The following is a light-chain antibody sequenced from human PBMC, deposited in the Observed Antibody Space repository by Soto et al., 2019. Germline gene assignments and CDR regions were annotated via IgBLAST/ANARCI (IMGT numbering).Light chain of an antibody. CDR3: ETWDTNTRV. Sequence: QLVLTQSSSASASLGSSVKLTCTLSSGHSSYIIAWHQQQPGKAPRYLMKLEGSGGYNKGSGVPDRFSGSSSGAERYLTISNLQSEDEADYYCETWDTNTRVFGGGTKLTVL. V-gene: IGLV4-60*03. CDR1: SGHSSYI. CDR2: LEGSGGY. J-gene: IGLJ2*01.